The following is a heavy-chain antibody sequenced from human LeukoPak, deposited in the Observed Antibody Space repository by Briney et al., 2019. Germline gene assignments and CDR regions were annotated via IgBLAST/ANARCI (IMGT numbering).Heavy chain of an antibody. CDR2: IYTSGST. CDR3: ARRGES. J-gene: IGHJ5*02. V-gene: IGHV4-61*02. D-gene: IGHD3-16*01. Sequence: SQTLSLTCTVSGRSISSGNYYWNWIRQPAGKGLEWIGRIYTSGSTNYNPSLKSRVTISIDTSKNQFSLKLSSVTAADTAVYYCARRGESWGQGTLVTVSS. CDR1: GRSISSGNYY.